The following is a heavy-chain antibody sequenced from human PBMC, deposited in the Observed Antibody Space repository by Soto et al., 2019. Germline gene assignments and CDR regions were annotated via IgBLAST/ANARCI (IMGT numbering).Heavy chain of an antibody. V-gene: IGHV3-74*01. CDR3: AREFCSGGNCYTYYFDP. CDR2: INTDGSNT. CDR1: GLTFNRYW. Sequence: GGSLRLSCAASGLTFNRYWIHWVRHAPGKGLVWVSHINTDGSNTNYADSVKGRFTISRDNAKSTLFLQMNSLRDEDTAVYYCAREFCSGGNCYTYYFDPWGQGIPVTVSS. D-gene: IGHD2-15*01. J-gene: IGHJ5*02.